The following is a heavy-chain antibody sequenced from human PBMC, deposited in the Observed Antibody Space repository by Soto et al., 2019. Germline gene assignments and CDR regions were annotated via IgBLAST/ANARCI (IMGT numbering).Heavy chain of an antibody. CDR2: ISYDGSNK. CDR1: GFTFSSYG. V-gene: IGHV3-30*18. J-gene: IGHJ4*02. Sequence: GGSLRLSCAASGFTFSSYGMHWVRQAPGKGLEWVAVISYDGSNKYYADSVKGRFTISRDNSKNTLYLQMNSLRAEDTAVYYCAKDVEAGGYNLCPFDYWGQGTLVTVSS. D-gene: IGHD5-12*01. CDR3: AKDVEAGGYNLCPFDY.